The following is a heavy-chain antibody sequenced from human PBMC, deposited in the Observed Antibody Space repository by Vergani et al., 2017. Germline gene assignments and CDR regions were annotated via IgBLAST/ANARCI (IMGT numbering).Heavy chain of an antibody. V-gene: IGHV4-59*01. Sequence: QVQLQESGPGLVKPSETLSLTCTVSGGPISSYYWSWIRQPPGKGLEWVGYIYYSGCTNYNPSLKSRVTIAVDTSKNQFSLKLSSVTAADTAVYYCARGPPVSWFDPWGQGTLVTVSS. CDR2: IYYSGCT. CDR3: ARGPPVSWFDP. CDR1: GGPISSYY. J-gene: IGHJ5*02.